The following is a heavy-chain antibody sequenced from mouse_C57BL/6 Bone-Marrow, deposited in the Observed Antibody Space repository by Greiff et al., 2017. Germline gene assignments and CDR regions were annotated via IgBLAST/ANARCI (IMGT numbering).Heavy chain of an antibody. J-gene: IGHJ1*03. V-gene: IGHV2-2*01. CDR3: ARKCDYDWYFDV. CDR2: IWSGGST. CDR1: GFSLTSYG. D-gene: IGHD2-4*01. Sequence: VMLVESGPGLVQPSQSLSITCTVSGFSLTSYGVHWVRQSPGKGLEWLGVIWSGGSTDYNAAFISRLSISKDNSKGQVFFKMNSLQADDTAIYYCARKCDYDWYFDVWGTGTTVTVAS.